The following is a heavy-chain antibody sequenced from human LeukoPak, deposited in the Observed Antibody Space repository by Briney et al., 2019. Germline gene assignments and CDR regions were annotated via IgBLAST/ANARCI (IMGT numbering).Heavy chain of an antibody. D-gene: IGHD1-26*01. V-gene: IGHV3-23*01. Sequence: LTGGSLRLSCAASGFTLSSYAMSWVRQAPGKGLEWVSVINDSGGSTYYADSVKGRFSISRDNSKNTLYLQMNSLRAEDTAVYYCASKWELPAGLFDYWGQGTLVTVSS. CDR2: INDSGGST. J-gene: IGHJ4*02. CDR1: GFTLSSYA. CDR3: ASKWELPAGLFDY.